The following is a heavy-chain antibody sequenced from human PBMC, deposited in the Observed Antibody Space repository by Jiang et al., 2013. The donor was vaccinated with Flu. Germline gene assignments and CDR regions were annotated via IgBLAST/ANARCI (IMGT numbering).Heavy chain of an antibody. CDR1: GYTFTSYT. Sequence: SGAEVKKPGASVKVACKASGYTFTSYTILWVRQAPGQRLEWMGWINAGNGNTKYSQKFQGRVTITRDTSATTAYMELSSLKSEDTAVYYCAREHYGDYVCTDWGQGTLVTVSS. V-gene: IGHV1-3*01. D-gene: IGHD4-17*01. J-gene: IGHJ4*02. CDR3: AREHYGDYVCTD. CDR2: INAGNGNT.